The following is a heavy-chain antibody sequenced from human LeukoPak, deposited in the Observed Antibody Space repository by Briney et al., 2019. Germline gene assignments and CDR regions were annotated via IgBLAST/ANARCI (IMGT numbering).Heavy chain of an antibody. J-gene: IGHJ4*02. V-gene: IGHV1-18*01. Sequence: ASVKVSCKASGYTFTDYGLSWVRQAPGQGPEWMAWINIYSGNTNYAQKLQGRVTVTTDRSASTAYMELRSLISDDTAVYFCARDLRSDGMAVGGYWGQGTLVTVSS. CDR1: GYTFTDYG. CDR3: ARDLRSDGMAVGGY. D-gene: IGHD6-19*01. CDR2: INIYSGNT.